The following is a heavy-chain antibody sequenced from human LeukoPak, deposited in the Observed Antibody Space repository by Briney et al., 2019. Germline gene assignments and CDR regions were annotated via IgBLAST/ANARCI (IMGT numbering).Heavy chain of an antibody. CDR1: GGSISSSSYY. Sequence: SETLSLTCTVSGGSISSSSYYWGWIRQPPGKGLEWIGSIYYSGSTYYNPSLKSRVTISVDTSKNQFPLKLSSVTAADTAVYYCASIRDGSCDYWGQGTLVTVSS. D-gene: IGHD5-24*01. V-gene: IGHV4-39*01. CDR3: ASIRDGSCDY. J-gene: IGHJ4*02. CDR2: IYYSGST.